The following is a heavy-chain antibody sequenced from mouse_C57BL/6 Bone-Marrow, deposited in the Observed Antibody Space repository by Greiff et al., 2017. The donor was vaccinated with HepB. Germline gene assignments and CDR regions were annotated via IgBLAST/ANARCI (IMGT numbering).Heavy chain of an antibody. V-gene: IGHV1-82*01. Sequence: VQLQQSGPELVKPGASVKISCKASGYAFSSSWMNWVKQRPGKGLEWIGRIYPGDGDTNYNGKFKGKATLTADKSSSTAYMQLSSLTSEDSAVYFCASLSYGNYAYYFDYWGQGTTLTVSS. J-gene: IGHJ2*01. D-gene: IGHD2-1*01. CDR2: IYPGDGDT. CDR1: GYAFSSSW. CDR3: ASLSYGNYAYYFDY.